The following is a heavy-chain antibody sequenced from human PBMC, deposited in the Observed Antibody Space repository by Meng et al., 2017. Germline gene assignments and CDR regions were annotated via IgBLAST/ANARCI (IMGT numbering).Heavy chain of an antibody. CDR3: ARSDWFDP. CDR1: GFTFRNYW. V-gene: IGHV3-74*01. Sequence: EGRLVESGEGLFPSGGSLRLSCTASGFTFRNYWMHGVRQAPGKGLVWVSRIKPDGTMTVYADSVKGRFTISRDNAKNTLYLQMNSLRSDDTAVYYCARSDWFDPWGQGTLVTVSS. J-gene: IGHJ5*02. CDR2: IKPDGTMT.